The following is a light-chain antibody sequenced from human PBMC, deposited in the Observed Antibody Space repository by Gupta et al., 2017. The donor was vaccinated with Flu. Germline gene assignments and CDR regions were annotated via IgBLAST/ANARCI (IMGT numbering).Light chain of an antibody. CDR3: VLDRNDDNRV. CDR1: SGSVSVDNF. Sequence: QTVVTQEPSLSVSPGGKVTLTCAFSSGSVSVDNFPDWYQQTPGQAQRTLIYNKNRRSAGVPGRFSASFCGATAALTITGAEEDEECDYYSVLDRNDDNRVFGGGTKLTVL. J-gene: IGLJ3*02. CDR2: NKN. V-gene: IGLV8-61*01.